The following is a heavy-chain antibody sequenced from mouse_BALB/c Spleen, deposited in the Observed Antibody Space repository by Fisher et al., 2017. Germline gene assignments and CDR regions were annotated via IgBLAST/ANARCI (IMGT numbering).Heavy chain of an antibody. D-gene: IGHD2-1*01. Sequence: KFKGKATLTSDKSSSTAYIQLSSLTSEDSAVYYCARGRGNYWYFDVWGAGTTVTVSS. V-gene: IGHV1-64*01. J-gene: IGHJ1*01. CDR3: ARGRGNYWYFDV.